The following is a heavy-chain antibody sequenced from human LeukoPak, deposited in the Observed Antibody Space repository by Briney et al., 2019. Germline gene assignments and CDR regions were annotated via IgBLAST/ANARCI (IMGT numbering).Heavy chain of an antibody. CDR1: GDSVSSNSAA. Sequence: SQTLSLTCAISGDSVSSNSAAWNWIRQSPSRGLEWLGSTYYRSKWHYDYAASVKSRMTISPDTSKNHFSLQLNSVTPEDAAVYYCARQSSTSEYYYGIDVWAQGTTVTVSS. J-gene: IGHJ6*02. D-gene: IGHD2/OR15-2a*01. V-gene: IGHV6-1*01. CDR3: ARQSSTSEYYYGIDV. CDR2: TYYRSKWHY.